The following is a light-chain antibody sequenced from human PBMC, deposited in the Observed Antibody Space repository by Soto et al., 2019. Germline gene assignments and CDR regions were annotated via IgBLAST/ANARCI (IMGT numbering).Light chain of an antibody. J-gene: IGLJ1*01. CDR2: EVS. Sequence: QSVLTQPASVSGSPGQSITISCTGTSSDVGGYNYVSWYQQHPGKAPKLMIYEVSNRPSRVSNRFSGSKSGNTASLTISGLQAEAEADYYCSSWTTRRTYVFGTGTKVTVL. V-gene: IGLV2-14*01. CDR3: SSWTTRRTYV. CDR1: SSDVGGYNY.